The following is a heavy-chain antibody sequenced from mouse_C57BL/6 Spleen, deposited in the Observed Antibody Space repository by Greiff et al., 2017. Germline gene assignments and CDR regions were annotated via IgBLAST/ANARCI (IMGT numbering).Heavy chain of an antibody. CDR2: IYPGSGST. J-gene: IGHJ3*01. Sequence: VQLQQSGAELVKPGASVKMSCKASGYTFTSYWITWVKQRPGQGLEWIGDIYPGSGSTNYNEKFKSKATLTVDTSSSTAYMQLSSLTSEDSAVYYCARNSIYYDYDDWFAYWGQGTLVTVSA. CDR3: ARNSIYYDYDDWFAY. V-gene: IGHV1-55*01. D-gene: IGHD2-4*01. CDR1: GYTFTSYW.